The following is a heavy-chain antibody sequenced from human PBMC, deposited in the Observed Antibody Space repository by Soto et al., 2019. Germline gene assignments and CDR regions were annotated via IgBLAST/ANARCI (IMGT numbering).Heavy chain of an antibody. CDR2: ISGSGGST. J-gene: IGHJ3*02. D-gene: IGHD3-22*01. CDR3: AKVVVITRLHAFDI. CDR1: GFTFSSYA. Sequence: RRLSFAASGFTFSSYAMSWVRQAPGKGLEWVSAISGSGGSTYYADSVKGRFTISRDNSKNTLYLQMNSLRAEDTAVYYCAKVVVITRLHAFDIWGQGTMVTVSS. V-gene: IGHV3-23*01.